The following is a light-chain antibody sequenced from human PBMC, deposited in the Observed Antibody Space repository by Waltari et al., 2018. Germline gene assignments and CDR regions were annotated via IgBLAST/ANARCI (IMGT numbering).Light chain of an antibody. CDR1: TGPVPTDHY. CDR3: LLTSSDDSSV. CDR2: DAT. J-gene: IGLJ3*02. Sequence: QPVVTQEPSLTVSPGGTVPLTCCSNTGPVPTDHYPYWFQQKPGQSPRTLIYDATKKHSWTPARFSGSLLGGKAALTLSGAQPEDEAEYYCLLTSSDDSSVFGGGTKVTVL. V-gene: IGLV7-46*01.